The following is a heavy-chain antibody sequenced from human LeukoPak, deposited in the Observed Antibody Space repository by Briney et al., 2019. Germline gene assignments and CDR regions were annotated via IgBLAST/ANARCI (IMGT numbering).Heavy chain of an antibody. D-gene: IGHD5-18*01. J-gene: IGHJ3*02. CDR1: GGSIGSYY. V-gene: IGHV4-59*01. Sequence: PSETLSLTCTVSGGSIGSYYWSWIRQPPGKGLEWIGYIYYSGSTNYNPSLKSRVTISVDTSKNQFSLKLSSVTAADTAVYYCARFGYSYGYHDAFDIWGQGTMVTVSS. CDR2: IYYSGST. CDR3: ARFGYSYGYHDAFDI.